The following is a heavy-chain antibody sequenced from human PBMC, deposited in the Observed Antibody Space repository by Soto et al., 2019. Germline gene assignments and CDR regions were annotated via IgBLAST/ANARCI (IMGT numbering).Heavy chain of an antibody. CDR2: IYYSGST. D-gene: IGHD2-2*01. Sequence: SENLSPTRTVSGGSLRSYYWSRDRQPPGKGLEWIGYIYYSGSTYYNPSLKSRVTISVDTSKNQFSLKLSSVTAADTAVYYCARLGEYYQSLDPWGPGTLVTVSS. J-gene: IGHJ5*02. CDR1: GGSLRSYY. V-gene: IGHV4-59*08. CDR3: ARLGEYYQSLDP.